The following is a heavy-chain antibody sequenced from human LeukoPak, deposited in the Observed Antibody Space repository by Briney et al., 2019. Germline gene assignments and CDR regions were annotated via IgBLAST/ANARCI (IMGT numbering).Heavy chain of an antibody. J-gene: IGHJ5*02. Sequence: SETLSLTCTVSGGSISSSSYYWGWIRQPPGKGLEWIGSIYYSGSTYYNPSLKSRVTISVDTSKNQFSLKLSSVTAADTAVYYCARDPPDCRSSSCRWGGWIDPWGQGTLVTVSP. CDR2: IYYSGST. V-gene: IGHV4-39*02. CDR1: GGSISSSSYY. CDR3: ARDPPDCRSSSCRWGGWIDP. D-gene: IGHD2-2*01.